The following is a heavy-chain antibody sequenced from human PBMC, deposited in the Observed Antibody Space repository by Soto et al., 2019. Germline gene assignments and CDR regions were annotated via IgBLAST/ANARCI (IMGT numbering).Heavy chain of an antibody. CDR2: IYFSGST. Sequence: PSETLSLTCTVSGDSFSSYYWSWIRQPPGKGLEWIGYIYFSGSTNYNPSLKSRVTISIDTSKNQFSLKLSSVTAADTAVYYCARSIDYYYYYMDVSGKGTTVTVSS. V-gene: IGHV4-59*08. D-gene: IGHD3-22*01. J-gene: IGHJ6*03. CDR1: GDSFSSYY. CDR3: ARSIDYYYYYMDV.